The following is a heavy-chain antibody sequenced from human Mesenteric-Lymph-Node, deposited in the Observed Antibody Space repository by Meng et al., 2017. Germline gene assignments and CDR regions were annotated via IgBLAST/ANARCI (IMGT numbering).Heavy chain of an antibody. CDR1: GYTFTSYD. Sequence: ASVKVSCKASGYTFTSYDINWVRQATGQGLEWMGWMNPNSGNTGYAQKFQGRVTMTRNTSISTAYMELSSLRSEDTAVYYCARGLSPYYDILTGYYIVRPFDYWGQGTLVTVSS. J-gene: IGHJ4*02. D-gene: IGHD3-9*01. CDR2: MNPNSGNT. V-gene: IGHV1-8*01. CDR3: ARGLSPYYDILTGYYIVRPFDY.